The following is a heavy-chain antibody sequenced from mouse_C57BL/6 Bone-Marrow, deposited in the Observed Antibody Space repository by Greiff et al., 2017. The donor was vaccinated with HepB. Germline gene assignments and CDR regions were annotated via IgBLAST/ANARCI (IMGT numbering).Heavy chain of an antibody. CDR3: ARRDYYGSSYRPLDY. J-gene: IGHJ2*01. D-gene: IGHD1-1*01. Sequence: QVQLQQSGAELARPGASVKLSCKASGYTFTSYGISWVKQRTGQGLEWIGEIYPRSGNTYYNEKFKGKATLTADKSSSTAYMELRSLTSEESAVYFCARRDYYGSSYRPLDYWGQGTTLTVSS. V-gene: IGHV1-81*01. CDR2: IYPRSGNT. CDR1: GYTFTSYG.